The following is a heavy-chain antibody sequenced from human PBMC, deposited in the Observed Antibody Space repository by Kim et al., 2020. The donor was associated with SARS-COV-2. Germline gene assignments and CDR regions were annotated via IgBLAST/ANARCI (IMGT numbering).Heavy chain of an antibody. CDR3: AKDRGSSWYFYYYGMDV. D-gene: IGHD6-13*01. V-gene: IGHV3-43*02. J-gene: IGHJ6*02. Sequence: GGSLRLSCAASGFTFDDYAMHWVRQAPGKGLEWVSLISGDGGSTYYADSVKGRFTISRDNSKNSLYLQMNSLRTEDTALYYCAKDRGSSWYFYYYGMDVWGQGTTVTVSS. CDR1: GFTFDDYA. CDR2: ISGDGGST.